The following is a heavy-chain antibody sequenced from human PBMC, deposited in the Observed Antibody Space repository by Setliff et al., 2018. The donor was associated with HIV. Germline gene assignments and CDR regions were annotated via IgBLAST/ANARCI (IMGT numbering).Heavy chain of an antibody. J-gene: IGHJ4*02. CDR3: ARKGD. CDR1: GFTFRSYW. V-gene: IGHV3-74*01. CDR2: INIDGGST. Sequence: GSLRLSCAASGFTFRSYWMYWVRQPPGKGLVWVSRINIDGGSTNYADSVKGRFTISRDNAKNSLYLQMNSLRAEDTAVYYCARKGDWGQGTLVTVSS.